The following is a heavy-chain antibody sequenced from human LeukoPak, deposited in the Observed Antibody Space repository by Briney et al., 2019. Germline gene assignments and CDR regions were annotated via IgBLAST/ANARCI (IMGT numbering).Heavy chain of an antibody. D-gene: IGHD5-18*01. Sequence: SQTLSLTCTVSGGSISSGGYYWSWIRQHPGKGLEWIGYIYYSGSTNYNPSLKSRVTISVDTSKNQFSLKLSSVTAADTAVYYCARRAPYSYEWSTLDYWGQGTLVTVSS. CDR3: ARRAPYSYEWSTLDY. CDR2: IYYSGST. J-gene: IGHJ4*02. V-gene: IGHV4-31*03. CDR1: GGSISSGGYY.